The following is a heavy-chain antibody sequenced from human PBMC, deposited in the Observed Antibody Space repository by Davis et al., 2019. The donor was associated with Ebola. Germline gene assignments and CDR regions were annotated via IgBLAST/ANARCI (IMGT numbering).Heavy chain of an antibody. J-gene: IGHJ2*01. Sequence: GESLKISCAASGFTFSSYSMNWVRQAPGKGLEWVSYISSSSSTIYYADSVKGRFTISRDNAKNSLYLQMNSLRDEDTAVYYCARDLGGYYDWYFDLWGRGTLVTVSS. D-gene: IGHD3-22*01. V-gene: IGHV3-48*02. CDR1: GFTFSSYS. CDR2: ISSSSSTI. CDR3: ARDLGGYYDWYFDL.